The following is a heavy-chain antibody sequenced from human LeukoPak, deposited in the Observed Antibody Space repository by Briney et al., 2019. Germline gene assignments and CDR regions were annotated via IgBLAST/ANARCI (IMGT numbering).Heavy chain of an antibody. Sequence: PGGSLRLSCAASGFTFSSYGMHWVRQAPGKGLEWVAVISYDGSNKYYADSVKGRFTISRDNSKNTLYLQMNSLRAEDTAVYYCAKDRDILTGYYEYWGQGTLVTVSS. CDR1: GFTFSSYG. CDR2: ISYDGSNK. CDR3: AKDRDILTGYYEY. J-gene: IGHJ4*02. V-gene: IGHV3-30*18. D-gene: IGHD3-9*01.